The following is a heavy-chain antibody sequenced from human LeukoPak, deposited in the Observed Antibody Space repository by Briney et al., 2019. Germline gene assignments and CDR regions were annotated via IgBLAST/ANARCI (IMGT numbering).Heavy chain of an antibody. J-gene: IGHJ5*02. CDR3: AKEVSSSWYMWFDP. V-gene: IGHV3-30*02. CDR1: GFTFSSYG. CDR2: IWYDGSNK. D-gene: IGHD6-13*01. Sequence: GGSLRLSCAASGFTFSSYGMHWVRQAPGKGLEWVAVIWYDGSNKYYADSVKGRFTISRDNSKNTLYLQMNSLRAEDTAVYYCAKEVSSSWYMWFDPWGQGTLVTVSS.